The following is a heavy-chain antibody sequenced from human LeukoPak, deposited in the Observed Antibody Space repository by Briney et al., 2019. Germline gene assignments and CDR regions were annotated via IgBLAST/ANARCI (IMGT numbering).Heavy chain of an antibody. CDR3: GRKAGDCGGGSCYSIDY. V-gene: IGHV3-21*04. D-gene: IGHD2-15*01. CDR1: GFTLSSYG. J-gene: IGHJ4*02. CDR2: ISTSSTYT. Sequence: GGSLRLSCTASGFTLSSYGMNWVRQAPGKGLGWVSYISTSSTYTYYADSVKGRFTISRDNAKNSLHLQMNRLRSEDTAVYYCGRKAGDCGGGSCYSIDYWGQGTLVTVSS.